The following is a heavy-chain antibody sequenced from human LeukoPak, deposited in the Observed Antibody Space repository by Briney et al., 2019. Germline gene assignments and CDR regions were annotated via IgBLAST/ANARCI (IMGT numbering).Heavy chain of an antibody. V-gene: IGHV4-38-2*01. D-gene: IGHD3-22*01. Sequence: PSETLSLTCAVSGYSISSGYYWGWIRQPPGKGLEWIGSIYHSGSTYYNPSLKSRVTISVDTSNNQFSLKLSSVTAADTAVYYCARQGLYYYDSSGPDAFDIWGQGTMVTVSS. CDR2: IYHSGST. CDR3: ARQGLYYYDSSGPDAFDI. CDR1: GYSISSGYY. J-gene: IGHJ3*02.